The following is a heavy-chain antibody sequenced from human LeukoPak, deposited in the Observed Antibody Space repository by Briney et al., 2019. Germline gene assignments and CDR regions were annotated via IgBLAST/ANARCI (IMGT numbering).Heavy chain of an antibody. Sequence: GGSLRLSCAASGFTFSRYGMNWVRQAPGKGLEWVSSISSSSDYISYADSVKGRFTTSRDNAKNSLYLQMNSLRAEDTAVYYCVASVVRDFDIWGQGTMVTVSS. J-gene: IGHJ3*02. CDR3: VASVVRDFDI. CDR2: ISSSSDYI. CDR1: GFTFSRYG. V-gene: IGHV3-21*01. D-gene: IGHD4-23*01.